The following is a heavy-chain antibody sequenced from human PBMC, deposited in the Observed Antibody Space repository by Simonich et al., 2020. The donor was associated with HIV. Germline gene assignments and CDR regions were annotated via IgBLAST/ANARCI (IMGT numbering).Heavy chain of an antibody. CDR2: LTYDGSNK. J-gene: IGHJ4*02. V-gene: IGHV3-30*07. Sequence: QVQLVESGGGVVQPGRSLRLSCAASGFTFSSYAMHWVRQAPGKGLEGVAVLTYDGSNKYYADSVKGRFTISRDDSKNTLYLQMNSLRAEDTAVYYCASGGSISSVWADDYWGQGTLVTVSS. CDR1: GFTFSSYA. CDR3: ASGGSISSVWADDY. D-gene: IGHD3-16*01.